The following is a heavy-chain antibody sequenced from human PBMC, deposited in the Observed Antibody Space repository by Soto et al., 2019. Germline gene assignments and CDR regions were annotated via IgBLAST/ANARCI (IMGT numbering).Heavy chain of an antibody. V-gene: IGHV4-34*01. D-gene: IGHD1-7*01. CDR1: GGSFSGYY. Sequence: SETLSLTCAVYGGSFSGYYWSWIRQPPGKGLEWIGEINHSGSTNYNPSLKSRVTISVDTSKNQFSLKLSSVTAADTAVYYCARAGTTGDFDYWGQGTLVT. CDR3: ARAGTTGDFDY. CDR2: INHSGST. J-gene: IGHJ4*02.